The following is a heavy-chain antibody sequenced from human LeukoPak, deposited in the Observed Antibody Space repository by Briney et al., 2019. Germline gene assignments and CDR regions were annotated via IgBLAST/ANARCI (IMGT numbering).Heavy chain of an antibody. CDR3: AKADDDSPGYTNYFDY. J-gene: IGHJ4*02. V-gene: IGHV3-23*01. CDR2: ISGSGAGT. CDR1: EFTFSSFA. Sequence: GGSLRLSCAASEFTFSSFAMSWVRQAPGKGLEWVSSISGSGAGTYYADSVKGRCTISRDNSKNTLYLQMNSLRAEDTAVYYCAKADDDSPGYTNYFDYWGQGTLVTVSS. D-gene: IGHD3-22*01.